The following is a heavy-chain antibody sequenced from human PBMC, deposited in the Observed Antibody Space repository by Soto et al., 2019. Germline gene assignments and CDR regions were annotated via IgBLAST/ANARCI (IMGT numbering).Heavy chain of an antibody. D-gene: IGHD7-27*01. CDR1: GFTFTIVA. CDR2: ISGSGGST. V-gene: IGHV3-23*01. CDR3: AKEVSLGSTVDLGY. J-gene: IGHJ4*02. Sequence: PGGSLRLSCAASGFTFTIVAMSWCRQSPWKGLEWVSTISGSGGSTYYADAVKGRFTISRDNSMGTLYLQMKSLRVEDTAIYYCAKEVSLGSTVDLGYWGQGTLVTVSS.